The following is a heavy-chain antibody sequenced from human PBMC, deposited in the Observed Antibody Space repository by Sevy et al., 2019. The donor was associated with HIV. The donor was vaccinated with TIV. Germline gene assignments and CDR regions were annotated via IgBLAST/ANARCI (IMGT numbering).Heavy chain of an antibody. J-gene: IGHJ6*02. V-gene: IGHV4-59*01. CDR1: GGSISSYY. CDR3: ARVAADCSGGSCEDYYYGMDV. Sequence: SETLSLTCTVSGGSISSYYWSWIRQPPGKGLECIGYIYYSGSTNYNPSLKSRVTISVDTSKNQFSLKLSSVTAADTAVYYCARVAADCSGGSCEDYYYGMDVWGQGTTVTVSS. CDR2: IYYSGST. D-gene: IGHD2-15*01.